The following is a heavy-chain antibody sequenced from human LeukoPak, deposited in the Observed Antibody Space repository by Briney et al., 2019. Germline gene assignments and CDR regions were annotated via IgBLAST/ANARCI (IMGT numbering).Heavy chain of an antibody. D-gene: IGHD2-2*01. Sequence: PSETLSLTCTVSGYSISSGYYWGWIRPPPGKGLEWIGSIYHSGSTYYNPSLKSRVTISVDTSKNQFSLKLSSVTAADTAVYYCARDVVTYYFDYWGQGTLVTVSS. CDR3: ARDVVTYYFDY. V-gene: IGHV4-38-2*02. J-gene: IGHJ4*02. CDR1: GYSISSGYY. CDR2: IYHSGST.